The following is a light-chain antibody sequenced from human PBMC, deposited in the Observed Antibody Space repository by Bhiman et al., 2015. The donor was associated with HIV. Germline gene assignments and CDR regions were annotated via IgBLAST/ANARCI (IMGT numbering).Light chain of an antibody. Sequence: NFMLTQPHSVSESPGKTVTISCTAGSGSIASNYVHWYQQRPGSSPTLLIYDDNRRSSGVPHRFSGSIDRSSNSASLTISGLQTEDEADYYCQSHDGLFWVFGGGTKLTVL. V-gene: IGLV6-57*01. J-gene: IGLJ3*02. CDR2: DDN. CDR1: SGSIASNY. CDR3: QSHDGLFWV.